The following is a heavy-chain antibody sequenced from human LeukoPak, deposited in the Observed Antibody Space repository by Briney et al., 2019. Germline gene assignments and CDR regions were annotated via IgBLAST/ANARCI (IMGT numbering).Heavy chain of an antibody. D-gene: IGHD1-26*01. CDR2: TIPIRGMT. Sequence: GASVKVSCKISGGTFGSYGISWVRQAPGQGLEWMGRTIPIRGMTNYAQKFQGRVTITADTSTSTAYMELSSLTSEDTAVYFCARGPHDGTFYFDSWGQGTLVIVSP. V-gene: IGHV1-69*04. CDR3: ARGPHDGTFYFDS. CDR1: GGTFGSYG. J-gene: IGHJ4*02.